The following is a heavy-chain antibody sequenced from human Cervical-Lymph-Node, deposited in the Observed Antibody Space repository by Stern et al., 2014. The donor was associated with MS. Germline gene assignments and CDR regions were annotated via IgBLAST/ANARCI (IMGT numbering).Heavy chain of an antibody. CDR1: GFTFEDYA. J-gene: IGHJ4*02. CDR3: AKAHSSGYHIES. Sequence: VQLVESGGGLVQPGRSLRLSCAASGFTFEDYAMHWVRQAPGTGLEWVSGITWNGGSIESADSLKGRFTITRENAMNTHSLQLNSLRAEDTALYYCAKAHSSGYHIESWGQGTLVTVSS. V-gene: IGHV3-9*01. D-gene: IGHD3-22*01. CDR2: ITWNGGSI.